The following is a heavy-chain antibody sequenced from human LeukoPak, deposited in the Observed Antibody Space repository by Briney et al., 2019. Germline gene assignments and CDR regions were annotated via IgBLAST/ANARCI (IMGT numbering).Heavy chain of an antibody. CDR1: GFTFSDHY. CDR2: IKQDGSEK. CDR3: ARATTLRDSSWYGWRGRAYYFDY. J-gene: IGHJ4*02. D-gene: IGHD6-13*01. Sequence: GGSLRLSCAASGFTFSDHYMDWVRLAPGKGLEWVANIKQDGSEKYYVDSVKGRFTISRDNAKNSLYLQMNSLRAEDTAVYYCARATTLRDSSWYGWRGRAYYFDYWGQGTLVTVSS. V-gene: IGHV3-7*01.